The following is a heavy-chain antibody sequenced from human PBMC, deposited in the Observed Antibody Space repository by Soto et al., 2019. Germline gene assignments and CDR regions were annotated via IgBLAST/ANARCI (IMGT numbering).Heavy chain of an antibody. Sequence: QVQLVQSGAEVKKPGSSVKVSCKASGGTFSSYAISWVRQAPGQGLEWMGGIIPIFGTANYAQKFQGRVRITSDKSKNTDDMELSSLRSEDTAVYYCARGRFEYDYVWGSYRPTDAFDIWGQGTMVTVSS. V-gene: IGHV1-69*06. CDR1: GGTFSSYA. CDR3: ARGRFEYDYVWGSYRPTDAFDI. D-gene: IGHD3-16*02. CDR2: IIPIFGTA. J-gene: IGHJ3*02.